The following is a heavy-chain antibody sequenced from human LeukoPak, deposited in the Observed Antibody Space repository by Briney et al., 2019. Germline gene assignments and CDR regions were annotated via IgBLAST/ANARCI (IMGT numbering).Heavy chain of an antibody. Sequence: SETLSLTCTVSGGSISSYYWSWIRQPPGKGLEWIGYIYYSGSTNYNPSLKSRVTMSVDMSKNQFSLKLSSVTAADTAVYYCARDCSSGWCYWGQGTLVTVSS. CDR2: IYYSGST. D-gene: IGHD6-19*01. CDR1: GGSISSYY. CDR3: ARDCSSGWCY. V-gene: IGHV4-59*12. J-gene: IGHJ4*02.